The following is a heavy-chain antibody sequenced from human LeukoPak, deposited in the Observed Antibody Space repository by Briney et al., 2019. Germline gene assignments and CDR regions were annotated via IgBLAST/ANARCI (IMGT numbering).Heavy chain of an antibody. V-gene: IGHV4-31*03. J-gene: IGHJ4*02. CDR3: ARQRITMVRGVMGFDY. CDR1: RGSISSGGYY. CDR2: IYDSGST. Sequence: SETLSLTCSVSRGSISSGGYYWSWIRQYPAKGLEWIGYIYDSGSTYYNPSLKSRVTISLDTSKNQFSLRLNSVTAADTAVYYCARQRITMVRGVMGFDYWGQGTLVTVSS. D-gene: IGHD3-10*01.